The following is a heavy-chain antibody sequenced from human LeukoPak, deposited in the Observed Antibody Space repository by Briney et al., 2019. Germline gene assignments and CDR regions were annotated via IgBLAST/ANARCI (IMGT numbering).Heavy chain of an antibody. V-gene: IGHV1-69*13. CDR1: GGTFSSHA. J-gene: IGHJ6*02. CDR2: IIPIFGTA. CDR3: ARDRAGIAVAGTQNYYYGMDV. D-gene: IGHD6-19*01. Sequence: ASVKVSCKASGGTFSSHAISWVRQAPGQGLEWMGGIIPIFGTANYAQKFQGRVTITADESTSTAYMELSSLRSEDTAVYYCARDRAGIAVAGTQNYYYGMDVWGQGTTVTVSS.